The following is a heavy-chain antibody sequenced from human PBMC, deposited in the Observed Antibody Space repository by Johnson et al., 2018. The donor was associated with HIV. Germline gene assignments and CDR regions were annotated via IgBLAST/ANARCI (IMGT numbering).Heavy chain of an antibody. J-gene: IGHJ3*02. Sequence: QVQLVESGGGVVQPGRSLRLSCAASGFTFSSYGMHWVRQAPGKGLEWVAVISYDGSNKYYADSVKGRFTISRDNSKNKLYLQMNSLRAEDTAVYYCAKERMGLAYCGGDCWEDSFDIWGQWTMVTVSS. D-gene: IGHD2-21*01. V-gene: IGHV3-30*18. CDR1: GFTFSSYG. CDR3: AKERMGLAYCGGDCWEDSFDI. CDR2: ISYDGSNK.